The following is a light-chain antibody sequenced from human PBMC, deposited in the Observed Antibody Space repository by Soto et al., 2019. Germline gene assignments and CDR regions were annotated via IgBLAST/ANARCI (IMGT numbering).Light chain of an antibody. Sequence: DTQMTQSPSSLSASIGDRVTITCRASQGIKTYLAWYQQKPGKVPRLLIYAASALQSGVPSRFSGSGSGTEFTLTISSLQPDDFATYYCQQSYSTPPTFGQGTKVDIK. CDR1: QGIKTY. CDR3: QQSYSTPPT. V-gene: IGKV1-27*01. J-gene: IGKJ1*01. CDR2: AAS.